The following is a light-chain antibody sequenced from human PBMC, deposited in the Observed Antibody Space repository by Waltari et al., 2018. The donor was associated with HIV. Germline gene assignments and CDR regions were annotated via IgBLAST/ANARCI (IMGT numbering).Light chain of an antibody. CDR1: SSNIGINF. J-gene: IGLJ3*02. CDR2: KNT. CDR3: AAWDDSLSGWV. V-gene: IGLV1-47*01. Sequence: QSVLTQPPSASGTPGQRVTISCSGSSSNIGINFVSWYQHLPGTAPKVLIYKNTQRPSGVPDRFSGSKSATSASLAISGLRSEDEADYYCAAWDDSLSGWVFGGGTQLTVL.